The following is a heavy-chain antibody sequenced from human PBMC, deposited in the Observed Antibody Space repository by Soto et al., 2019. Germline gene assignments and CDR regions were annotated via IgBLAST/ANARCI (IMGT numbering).Heavy chain of an antibody. CDR2: IYWDDDH. D-gene: IGHD6-13*01. J-gene: IGHJ4*02. V-gene: IGHV2-5*02. Sequence: QITLKESGPTLVRPTQTLTLTCTFTGFSLTTGGVGVGWIRQPPGKALEWLALIYWDDDHRYNPSLKTGLTITKDISKNQLVLTMTELDPADTATYFCARELWSSTYFDSWGQGILVTVSS. CDR1: GFSLTTGGVG. CDR3: ARELWSSTYFDS.